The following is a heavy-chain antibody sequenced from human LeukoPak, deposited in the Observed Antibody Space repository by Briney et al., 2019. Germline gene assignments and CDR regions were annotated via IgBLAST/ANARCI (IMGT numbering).Heavy chain of an antibody. D-gene: IGHD6-13*01. J-gene: IGHJ5*02. CDR2: IIPIFGTA. CDR3: ARENRFSSTDWFDP. Sequence: SVKVSCKASGGTFSSYAISWVRQAPGQGLEWMGGIIPIFGTANYAQKFQGRVTITTDESTSTAYMELSSLRSEDAAVYYCARENRFSSTDWFDPWGQGTLVTVSS. CDR1: GGTFSSYA. V-gene: IGHV1-69*05.